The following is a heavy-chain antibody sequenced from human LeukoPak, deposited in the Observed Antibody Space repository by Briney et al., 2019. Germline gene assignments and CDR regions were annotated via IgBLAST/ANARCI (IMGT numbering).Heavy chain of an antibody. CDR3: AKDLEFGGGEVLFDY. CDR1: GFTFSSYT. CDR2: ITGSGGST. V-gene: IGHV3-23*01. Sequence: GGSLRLSCAASGFTFSSYTMSWVRQAPGKGLEWVSAITGSGGSTYYADSVKGRFTISRDNSKNTLYLQMNSLRAEDTAEYYCAKDLEFGGGEVLFDYWGQGTLVTVSS. D-gene: IGHD3-3*01. J-gene: IGHJ4*02.